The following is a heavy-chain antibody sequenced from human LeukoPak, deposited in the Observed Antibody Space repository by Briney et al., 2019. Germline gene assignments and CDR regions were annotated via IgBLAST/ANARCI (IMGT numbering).Heavy chain of an antibody. V-gene: IGHV4-39*07. CDR2: IYYSGST. J-gene: IGHJ4*02. CDR1: GGSISSSSYY. Sequence: PSETLSLTCTVSGGSISSSSYYWGWIRQPPGKGLEWIGSIYYSGSTYYNPSLKSRVTISVDTSKNQFSLKLSSVTAADTAVYYCARVVVGVAARPFDYWGQGTLVTVSS. D-gene: IGHD6-6*01. CDR3: ARVVVGVAARPFDY.